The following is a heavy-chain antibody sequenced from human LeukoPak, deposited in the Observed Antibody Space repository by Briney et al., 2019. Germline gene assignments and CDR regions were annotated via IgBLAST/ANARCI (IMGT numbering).Heavy chain of an antibody. J-gene: IGHJ4*02. CDR2: IYYSGST. Sequence: SETLSFTGTVSGVSISSYYWSWIGQPPGKGLEWIGYIYYSGSTNYNPSLKSRVTISVDTSKNQFSLKLSSVTAADTAVYYCARGSYYFDYWGQGTLVTVSS. CDR3: ARGSYYFDY. V-gene: IGHV4-59*01. D-gene: IGHD5-18*01. CDR1: GVSISSYY.